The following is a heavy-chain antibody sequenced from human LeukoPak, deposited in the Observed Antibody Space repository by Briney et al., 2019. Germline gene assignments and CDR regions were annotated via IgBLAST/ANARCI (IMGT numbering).Heavy chain of an antibody. CDR1: GFTFSDFW. Sequence: GGSLRLSCAASGFTFSDFWMHWVRQAPGKGLVWVSRINNDGSDIIYTDSVKGRFTISRDNAKNTLYLQMNSLRPEDTAVYYCVRDTPHRGLDPWGQGTLVTVSS. D-gene: IGHD2-15*01. J-gene: IGHJ5*02. CDR2: INNDGSDI. CDR3: VRDTPHRGLDP. V-gene: IGHV3-74*01.